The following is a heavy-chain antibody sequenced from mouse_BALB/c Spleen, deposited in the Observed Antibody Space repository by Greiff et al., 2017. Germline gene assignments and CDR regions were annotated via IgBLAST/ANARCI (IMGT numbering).Heavy chain of an antibody. V-gene: IGHV5-17*02. J-gene: IGHJ4*01. CDR1: GFTFSSFG. CDR2: ISSGSSTI. Sequence: EVQRVESGGGLVQPGGSRKLSCAASGFTFSSFGMHWVRQAPEKGLEWVAYISSGSSTIYYADTVKGRFTISRDNPKNTLFLQMTSLRSEDTAMYYCARRSGSYYAMDYWGQGTSVTVSS. CDR3: ARRSGSYYAMDY.